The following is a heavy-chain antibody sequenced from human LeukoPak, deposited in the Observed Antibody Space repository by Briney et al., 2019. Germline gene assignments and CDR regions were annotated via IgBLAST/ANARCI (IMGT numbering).Heavy chain of an antibody. D-gene: IGHD2-2*03. Sequence: GGSLRLSCSASGFTFITCAMHWVRQAPGKGLKYVSGISSGGGSTYYADSVKGRFTISRDNSKNTLYLQMSSLRVEDTAVYYCVKVDNYGGGAFDIWGQGTMVTDSS. CDR2: ISSGGGST. J-gene: IGHJ3*02. V-gene: IGHV3-64D*06. CDR1: GFTFITCA. CDR3: VKVDNYGGGAFDI.